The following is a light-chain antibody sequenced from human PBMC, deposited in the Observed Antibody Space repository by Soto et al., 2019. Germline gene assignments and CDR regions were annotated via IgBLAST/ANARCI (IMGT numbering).Light chain of an antibody. CDR3: QQYGSIRT. V-gene: IGKV1-12*01. CDR2: TGS. J-gene: IGKJ1*01. Sequence: DIQMTQSPSSVSASVGDRVTITCRASQAIDSWLAWYQQKPGEAPKLLIFTGSLLHSGVPPRFSGSGSGTDFTLTISSLQPEDFAVYFCQQYGSIRTFGQGTKVDIK. CDR1: QAIDSW.